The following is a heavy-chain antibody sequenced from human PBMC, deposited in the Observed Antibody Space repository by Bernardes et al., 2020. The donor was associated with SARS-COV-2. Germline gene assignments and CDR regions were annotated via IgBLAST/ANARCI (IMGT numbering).Heavy chain of an antibody. V-gene: IGHV3-23*01. CDR3: AKPGTDY. Sequence: GVLRLSCAASGFPFISFAMSWVRQAPGKGLEWVSVISGSGGRTNYADSVMGRFTISRDNSKNTLFLQMKRLRAEDTAVYYCAKPGTDYWGQGTLVTVSA. CDR1: GFPFISFA. CDR2: ISGSGGRT. J-gene: IGHJ4*02. D-gene: IGHD1-1*01.